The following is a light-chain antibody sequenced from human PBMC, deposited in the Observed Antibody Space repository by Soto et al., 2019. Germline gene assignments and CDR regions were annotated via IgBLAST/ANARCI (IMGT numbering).Light chain of an antibody. V-gene: IGKV1-39*01. Sequence: DIQRTQSPSSLSASVVAQVTITCRASQSISSSLNWYQQKSGKAPNLLIYGVSRLQGGVPSRFSGSGSGTDFTLSISSLQPEDFATYYCQQARSFPVTFGQGTRLEI. CDR3: QQARSFPVT. J-gene: IGKJ5*01. CDR2: GVS. CDR1: QSISSS.